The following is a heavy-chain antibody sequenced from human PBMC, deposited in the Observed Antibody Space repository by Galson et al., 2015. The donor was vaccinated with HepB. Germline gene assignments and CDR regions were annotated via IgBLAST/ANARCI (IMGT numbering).Heavy chain of an antibody. CDR3: ARETFDHGDYDAFDL. CDR1: GFTFSNYP. Sequence: SLRLSCAASGFTFSNYPMHWVRQAPGKVLEWVAIMRYEGSARYYADSVRGRFTISRDDSKNTLYLQMNSLRAEDTAVYYCARETFDHGDYDAFDLWGQGTMVTVSS. D-gene: IGHD4-17*01. CDR2: MRYEGSAR. V-gene: IGHV3-30*04. J-gene: IGHJ3*01.